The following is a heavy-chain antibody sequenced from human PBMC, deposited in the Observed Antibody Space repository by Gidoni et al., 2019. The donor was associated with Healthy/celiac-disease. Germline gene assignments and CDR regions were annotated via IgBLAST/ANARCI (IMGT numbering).Heavy chain of an antibody. V-gene: IGHV1-3*01. CDR2: IKAGNGNT. Sequence: QVQLVPSGAEVQKPGASVKVSCKASGYTFPSYAMHWVRQAPRQRLEWMGWIKAGNGNTKYSQKFQGRVTITRDTSASTAYMELSSLRSEDTAVYYCARDRTYYYDSSGYYAYWYFDLWGRGTLVTVSS. CDR1: GYTFPSYA. D-gene: IGHD3-22*01. J-gene: IGHJ2*01. CDR3: ARDRTYYYDSSGYYAYWYFDL.